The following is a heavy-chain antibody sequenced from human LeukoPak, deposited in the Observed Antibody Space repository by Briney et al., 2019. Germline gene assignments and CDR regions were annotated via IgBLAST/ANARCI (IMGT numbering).Heavy chain of an antibody. CDR2: VSSIGLT. D-gene: IGHD2-8*01. Sequence: PPETLSLTCTISGDSISTHYWTWIRQSPGKGLEWIGYVSSIGLTNYNPSLKSRVTISVDTSKNHFSLRLRSLTAADTTVYYCARDLTSVTKGFDIWGQGTVVTVSS. J-gene: IGHJ3*02. CDR1: GDSISTHY. V-gene: IGHV4-59*11. CDR3: ARDLTSVTKGFDI.